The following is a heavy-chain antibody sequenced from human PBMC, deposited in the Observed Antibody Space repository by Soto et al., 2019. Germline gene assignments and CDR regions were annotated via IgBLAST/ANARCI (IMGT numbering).Heavy chain of an antibody. CDR1: GGSISSGGYY. CDR3: ARVPGPYDSSGYRP. V-gene: IGHV4-31*03. D-gene: IGHD3-22*01. Sequence: SETLSLTFTVSGGSISSGGYYWSWIRQHPGKGLEWIGYIYYSGSTYYNPSLKSRVTISVYPSKNQFSLKLSSVTAADTAVYYCARVPGPYDSSGYRPWGQGTLVTVSS. CDR2: IYYSGST. J-gene: IGHJ5*02.